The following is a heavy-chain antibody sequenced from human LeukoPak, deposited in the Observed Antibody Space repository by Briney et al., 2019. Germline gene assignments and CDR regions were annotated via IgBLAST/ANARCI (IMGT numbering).Heavy chain of an antibody. Sequence: GGSLRLSCAASGFTFSSYAMSWVRQAPGKGLGWVSAISGSGRYTYYADSVKGRFTISRDNSKNTLYLQMNSLRAEDTAVYYCAKALTYYYDSSGSQALDYWGQGTLVTVSS. D-gene: IGHD3-22*01. J-gene: IGHJ4*02. CDR2: ISGSGRYT. CDR3: AKALTYYYDSSGSQALDY. CDR1: GFTFSSYA. V-gene: IGHV3-23*01.